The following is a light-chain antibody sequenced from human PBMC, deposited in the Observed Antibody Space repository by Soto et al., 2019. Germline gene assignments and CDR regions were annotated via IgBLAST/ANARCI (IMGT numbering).Light chain of an antibody. J-gene: IGKJ2*01. CDR2: GAS. V-gene: IGKV3-20*01. CDR1: QSVSSSF. CDR3: HQYGISPQT. Sequence: EIVLTQSPGTLSLSPGERATLSCRASQSVSSSFLAWYQQKPGQAPRLLIYGASSRATGIPDRFSGSGSGTDFTLTISRLEPEDFAVYYCHQYGISPQTFGQGTNLEIK.